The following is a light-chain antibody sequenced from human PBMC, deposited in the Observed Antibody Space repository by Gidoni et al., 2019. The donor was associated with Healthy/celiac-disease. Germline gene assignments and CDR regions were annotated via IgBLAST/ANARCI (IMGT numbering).Light chain of an antibody. CDR1: QGISSY. V-gene: IGKV1-8*01. CDR3: QQYYSYPSIT. Sequence: AIRMTQSPSSFSASTGDRATITCRASQGISSYLAWYQQKPGKAPKLLIYAASTLQSGVPSRCSGSGSGTDFTLTISCLQSEDFATYYCQQYYSYPSITFGQGTRLEIK. J-gene: IGKJ5*01. CDR2: AAS.